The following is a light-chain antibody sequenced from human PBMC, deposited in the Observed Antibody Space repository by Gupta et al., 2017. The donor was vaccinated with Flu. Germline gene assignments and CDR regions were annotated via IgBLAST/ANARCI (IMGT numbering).Light chain of an antibody. V-gene: IGKV3-11*01. CDR1: QSVSSY. J-gene: IGKJ4*01. Sequence: EIVLTQSPATLSLSPGERATLSCRASQSVSSYLAWYQQKPGQAPRLLIYDASNRATGIPARLSGSGSGTDLTLTISSREPEDFAVYYCQQRSNWTLLTFGGGTKVEIK. CDR3: QQRSNWTLLT. CDR2: DAS.